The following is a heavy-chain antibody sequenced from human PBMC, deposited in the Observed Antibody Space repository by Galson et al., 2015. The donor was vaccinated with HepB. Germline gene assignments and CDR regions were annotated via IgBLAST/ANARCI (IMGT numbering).Heavy chain of an antibody. J-gene: IGHJ4*02. D-gene: IGHD6-13*01. Sequence: LRLSCAASGFTFSNAWMSWVRQAPGKGLEWVGRIKSKTDGGTTDYAAPVKGRFTISRDDSKNTLYLQMNSLKTEDTAVYYCTTPIAAGLWDYFDYWGQGTLVTVSS. CDR2: IKSKTDGGTT. V-gene: IGHV3-15*01. CDR3: TTPIAAGLWDYFDY. CDR1: GFTFSNAW.